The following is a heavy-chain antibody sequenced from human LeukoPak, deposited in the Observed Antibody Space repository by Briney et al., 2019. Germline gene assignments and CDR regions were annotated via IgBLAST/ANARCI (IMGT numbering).Heavy chain of an antibody. V-gene: IGHV3-23*01. Sequence: PGGSLRLSCAASGFTFSNYAMNWVRQAPGKGLEWVSAISGSGGSTYYADSVNGRFTISTDNSKNTLYLQVNSLRAEDTAVYYCARGLYSSSPWGQGILVTVSS. CDR2: ISGSGGST. CDR1: GFTFSNYA. CDR3: ARGLYSSSP. J-gene: IGHJ4*02. D-gene: IGHD6-6*01.